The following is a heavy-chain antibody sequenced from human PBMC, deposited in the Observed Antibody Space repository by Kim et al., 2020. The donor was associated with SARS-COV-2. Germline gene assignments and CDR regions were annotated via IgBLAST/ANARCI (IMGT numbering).Heavy chain of an antibody. Sequence: SETLSLICAVYGGSFSGYYWSWIRQPPGKGLEWIGEINHSGSTNYNPSLKSRVTISVDTSKNQFSLKLSSVTAADTAVYYCARGRGRIQLWFLGYGMDV. CDR2: INHSGST. CDR3: ARGRGRIQLWFLGYGMDV. CDR1: GGSFSGYY. D-gene: IGHD5-18*01. V-gene: IGHV4-34*01. J-gene: IGHJ6*01.